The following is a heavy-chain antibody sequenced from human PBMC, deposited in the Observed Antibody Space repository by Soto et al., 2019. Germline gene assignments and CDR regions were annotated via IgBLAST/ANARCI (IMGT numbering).Heavy chain of an antibody. J-gene: IGHJ5*02. D-gene: IGHD6-19*01. V-gene: IGHV3-30*18. Sequence: GGSLGLSCAASGFSFSSYGMQWVRQAPGKGLEWVAVISYDGSNKYYADSVKGRFTISRDNSKNTLYLQMNSLRAEDTAVYYCAKDFRLAGIAVAGMNHWGQGT. CDR1: GFSFSSYG. CDR2: ISYDGSNK. CDR3: AKDFRLAGIAVAGMNH.